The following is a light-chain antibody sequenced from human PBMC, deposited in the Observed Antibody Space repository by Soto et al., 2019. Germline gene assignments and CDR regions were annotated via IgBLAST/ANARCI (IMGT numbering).Light chain of an antibody. J-gene: IGLJ2*01. Sequence: ALTQPPSASGSPGQSVTISCTGTSSDVGGYNFVSWYQQHPGKAPKLMIYEVSERPSGVPDRFSDSKSGNTASLTVSGLQAEDEADYYCSSYAGSNIVVFGGGTKLTVL. CDR3: SSYAGSNIVV. CDR2: EVS. CDR1: SSDVGGYNF. V-gene: IGLV2-8*01.